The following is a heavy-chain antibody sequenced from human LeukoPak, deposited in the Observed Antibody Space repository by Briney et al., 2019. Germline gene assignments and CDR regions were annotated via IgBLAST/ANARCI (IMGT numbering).Heavy chain of an antibody. D-gene: IGHD2-2*01. CDR3: ARGQRELKYASDY. Sequence: SETLSLTCNVSGASMRSETHYWSWLRQHPGKGPEWIAYIYYTAGAYYNPSLESRVSISLDASENQFSLKLTSVTAADTAVYYCARGQRELKYASDYWGQGTLVTVSS. J-gene: IGHJ4*02. CDR1: GASMRSETHY. V-gene: IGHV4-31*03. CDR2: IYYTAGA.